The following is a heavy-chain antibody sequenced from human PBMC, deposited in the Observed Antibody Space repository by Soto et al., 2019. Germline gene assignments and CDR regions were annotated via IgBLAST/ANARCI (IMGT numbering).Heavy chain of an antibody. Sequence: TLSLNCGVSGGSLSSCDYSWSWIRQPPGKGLEWIGYMYHSGSTYYNPSLKSRVTISIDRSKNQFSLKLSSVTAADTAVYYCARGIIVVMVSAVTGDRVWFDPWGQGTLVTVSS. V-gene: IGHV4-30-2*01. J-gene: IGHJ5*02. CDR1: GGSLSSCDYS. CDR2: MYHSGST. CDR3: ARGIIVVMVSAVTGDRVWFDP. D-gene: IGHD2-21*02.